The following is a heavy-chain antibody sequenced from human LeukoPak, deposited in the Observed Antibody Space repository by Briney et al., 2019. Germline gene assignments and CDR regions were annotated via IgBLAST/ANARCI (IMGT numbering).Heavy chain of an antibody. D-gene: IGHD3-22*01. V-gene: IGHV3-74*01. CDR3: ARAPPYYDNSGLTDY. CDR1: GFTFSSFW. J-gene: IGHJ4*02. Sequence: GGSLTLSFAASGFTFSSFWMLCVRQAPGKGLVWVSHINSDGSSTSYADSVKGRFTISRDNAKNTLYLQMKSLRAEDTAVYYCARAPPYYDNSGLTDYWGQGTLVTVSS. CDR2: INSDGSST.